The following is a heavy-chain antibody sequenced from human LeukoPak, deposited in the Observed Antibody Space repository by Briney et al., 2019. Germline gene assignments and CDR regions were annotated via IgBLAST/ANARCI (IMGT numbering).Heavy chain of an antibody. D-gene: IGHD1-7*01. CDR3: ARDGNYLEYDY. CDR1: GFTFSSYW. V-gene: IGHV3-7*01. J-gene: IGHJ4*02. CDR2: IKQDGSEK. Sequence: PGGSLRLSCAASGFTFSSYWMSLVRQAPGKGLEWVANIKQDGSEKYYVDSVKGRFTISRDNAKNSLYLQMNSLRAEDTAVYYCARDGNYLEYDYWGQGTLVTVSS.